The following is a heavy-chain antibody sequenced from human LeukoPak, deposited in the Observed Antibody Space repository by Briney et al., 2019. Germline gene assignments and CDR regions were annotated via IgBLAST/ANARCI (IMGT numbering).Heavy chain of an antibody. V-gene: IGHV3-21*01. Sequence: GGSLRLSCAASGFIFSSYSMNWVRQAPGKGLEWLSSVSSSSSYIYYADSVKGRFTISKDNAKNSLYLQMNSRRAEVTAVYCSARDGAAKSLPFFDHWGQGTMVTVSS. D-gene: IGHD4/OR15-4a*01. CDR3: ARDGAAKSLPFFDH. J-gene: IGHJ4*02. CDR1: GFIFSSYS. CDR2: VSSSSSYI.